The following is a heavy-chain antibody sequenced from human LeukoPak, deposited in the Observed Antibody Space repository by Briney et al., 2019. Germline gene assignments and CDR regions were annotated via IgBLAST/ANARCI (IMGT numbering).Heavy chain of an antibody. CDR3: ARAGGYSYGYHWFDP. J-gene: IGHJ5*02. D-gene: IGHD5-18*01. V-gene: IGHV3-21*01. CDR1: GFTFSSYN. Sequence: PGGSLRLSCAASGFTFSSYNMNWVRQAPGKGLEWVSSISFSSSSSYIYYADSVKGRFTISRDNAKNSLYLQMNSLRVEDTAVYYCARAGGYSYGYHWFDPWGQGT. CDR2: ISFSSSSSYI.